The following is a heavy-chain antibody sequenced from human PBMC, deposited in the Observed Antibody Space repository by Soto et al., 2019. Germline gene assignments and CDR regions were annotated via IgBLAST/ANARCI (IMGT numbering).Heavy chain of an antibody. CDR1: GFTFSSYE. J-gene: IGHJ1*01. Sequence: GGSLRLSCVASGFTFSSYEMNWVRQAPGKGLEWVSYISSSGSTQYYADSVKGRFTISRDNSKNTLYLQMNSLRAEDTAVYYCATLIAARSEYLQHWGQGTLVTVSS. CDR3: ATLIAARSEYLQH. CDR2: ISSSGSTQ. D-gene: IGHD6-6*01. V-gene: IGHV3-48*03.